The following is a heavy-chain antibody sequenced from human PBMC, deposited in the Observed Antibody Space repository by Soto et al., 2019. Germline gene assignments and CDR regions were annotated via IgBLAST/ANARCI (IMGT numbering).Heavy chain of an antibody. CDR3: ARPPGYISDWYYFDL. CDR1: GYNSMNYN. CDR2: ISPKSGGT. J-gene: IGHJ4*02. Sequence: QVQLVQSGAEVKKPGAPVKASGEASGYNSMNYNKHWGRQPPGKGFEGMGRISPKSGGTNYAQKFEGRVTMTWDTSLNTAYMELTSLKSDDTAVYYCARPPGYISDWYYFDLWGQGTRVTVSS. V-gene: IGHV1-2*02. D-gene: IGHD3-9*01.